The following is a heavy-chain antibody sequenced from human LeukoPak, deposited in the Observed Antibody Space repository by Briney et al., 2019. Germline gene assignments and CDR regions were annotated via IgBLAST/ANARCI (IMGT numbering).Heavy chain of an antibody. CDR1: GYSISSGYY. CDR3: ARAFTDGYNRYSDS. J-gene: IGHJ4*02. V-gene: IGHV4-38-2*02. CDR2: IYHSGST. D-gene: IGHD5-24*01. Sequence: SETLSLTCTVSGYSISSGYYWGWIRQPPGKGLEWIGSIYHSGSTYYNPSLKSRVTISVDTSKNQFSLKLSSVTAADTAVYYCARAFTDGYNRYSDSWGQGTLATVSS.